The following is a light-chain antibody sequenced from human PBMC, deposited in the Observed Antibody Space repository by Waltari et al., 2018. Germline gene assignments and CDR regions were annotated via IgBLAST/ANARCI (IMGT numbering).Light chain of an antibody. J-gene: IGKJ1*01. CDR3: QQYDSPPWT. CDR2: WAS. Sequence: DIVMTQSPDSLAVSLGERATINCKSSQTILHNPNNNYYLAGYQQKPGQPPKLLIYWASTRESGVPDRFSGSGSGTDFTLTISGLQAEDVAVYYCQQYDSPPWTFGQGTKVEI. CDR1: QTILHNPNNNYY. V-gene: IGKV4-1*01.